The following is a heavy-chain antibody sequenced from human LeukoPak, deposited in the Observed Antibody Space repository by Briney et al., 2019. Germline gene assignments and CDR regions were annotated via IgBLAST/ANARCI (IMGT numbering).Heavy chain of an antibody. CDR2: ISSNGGST. CDR1: GFTFSSYA. D-gene: IGHD3-3*01. J-gene: IGHJ4*02. Sequence: GGSLRLSCAASGFTFSSYAMHWVRQAPGKGLEYVSAISSNGGSTYYANSVKGRFTISRDNSKNTLYLQMGSLRAEDMAVYYCAREGPPKSFFGVVMGTLSYWGQGTLVTVSS. CDR3: AREGPPKSFFGVVMGTLSY. V-gene: IGHV3-64*01.